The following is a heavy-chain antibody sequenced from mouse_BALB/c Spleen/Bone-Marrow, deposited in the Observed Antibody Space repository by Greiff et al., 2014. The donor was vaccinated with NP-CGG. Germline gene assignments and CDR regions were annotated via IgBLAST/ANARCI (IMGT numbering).Heavy chain of an antibody. CDR1: GFTFSGYA. CDR3: ASLTGRDY. J-gene: IGHJ2*01. Sequence: DVKLVESGGGLVKPGGSLKLSCAASGFTFSGYAMSWVRQTPEKRLEWVATISSGGSYTYYPDSVKGRFTISRDNAKNTLHLQMSSLRSEDTAMYYCASLTGRDYWGQGTTLTVSA. D-gene: IGHD4-1*01. CDR2: ISSGGSYT. V-gene: IGHV5-9-3*01.